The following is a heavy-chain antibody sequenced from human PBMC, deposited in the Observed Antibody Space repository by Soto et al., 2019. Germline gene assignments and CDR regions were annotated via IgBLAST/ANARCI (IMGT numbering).Heavy chain of an antibody. CDR2: ISWNSGSI. CDR1: EFTLTTYW. D-gene: IGHD6-19*01. Sequence: GGSLRLSCAASEFTLTTYWTHWVRQAPGKGLEWVSGISWNSGSIGYADSVKGRFTISRDNAKNSLYLQMNSLRAEDTALYYCAKAYSSGLSEFDYWGQGTLVIVSA. J-gene: IGHJ4*02. V-gene: IGHV3-9*01. CDR3: AKAYSSGLSEFDY.